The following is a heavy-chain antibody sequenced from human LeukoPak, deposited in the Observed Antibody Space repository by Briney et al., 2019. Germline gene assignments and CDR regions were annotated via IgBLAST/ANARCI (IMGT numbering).Heavy chain of an antibody. V-gene: IGHV4-4*07. D-gene: IGHD1-1*01. CDR2: VYPTGST. CDR1: GDSISSDY. CDR3: ARLGGTNWYNWFDP. Sequence: PSETLSLTCTVSGDSISSDYWSWIRQPAGRGLEWIGRVYPTGSTNFSPSLKSRVTMSIDTSKNQFSLNLSSVTAADTAVYYCARLGGTNWYNWFDPWGQGTLVTVSS. J-gene: IGHJ5*02.